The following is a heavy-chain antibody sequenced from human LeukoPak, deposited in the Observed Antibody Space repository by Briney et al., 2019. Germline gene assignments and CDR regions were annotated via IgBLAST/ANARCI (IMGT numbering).Heavy chain of an antibody. D-gene: IGHD5-24*01. CDR1: GGTFSSYA. CDR2: IIPIFGTA. Sequence: SVKASCKASGGTFSSYAISWVRQAPGQGLEWMGGIIPIFGTANYAQKFQGRVTITTDESTSTAYMELSSLRSEDTAVYYCARARIERWLQLSGYYYYMDVWGKGTTVTVSS. J-gene: IGHJ6*03. CDR3: ARARIERWLQLSGYYYYMDV. V-gene: IGHV1-69*05.